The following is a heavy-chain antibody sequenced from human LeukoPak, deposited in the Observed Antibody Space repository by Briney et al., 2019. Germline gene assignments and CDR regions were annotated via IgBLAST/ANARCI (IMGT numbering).Heavy chain of an antibody. Sequence: GGSLRLSCAAFGFTFSDYYMSWIRQAPGKGLEWVSYISSSGSTIYYADSVKGRFTISRDNSKSTLSLQMNSLRAEDTAVYYCVRDTVRGTGWFDPWGQGTLVTVSS. CDR3: VRDTVRGTGWFDP. CDR1: GFTFSDYY. V-gene: IGHV3-11*04. J-gene: IGHJ5*02. D-gene: IGHD1-1*01. CDR2: ISSSGSTI.